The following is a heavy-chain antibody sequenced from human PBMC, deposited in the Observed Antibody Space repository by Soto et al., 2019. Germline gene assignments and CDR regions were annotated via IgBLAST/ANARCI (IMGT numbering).Heavy chain of an antibody. J-gene: IGHJ6*03. Sequence: SETLSLTCTVSSGSIDNYYWSWIRQPPGKGLEWIGNIYYSGSTNYNPSLKSRVTISVDTSKNQFSLKLSSVTAADTAVYYCARQVRGDYMDVWGKGTTVTVSS. CDR2: IYYSGST. CDR1: SGSIDNYY. V-gene: IGHV4-59*08. CDR3: ARQVRGDYMDV. D-gene: IGHD3-10*01.